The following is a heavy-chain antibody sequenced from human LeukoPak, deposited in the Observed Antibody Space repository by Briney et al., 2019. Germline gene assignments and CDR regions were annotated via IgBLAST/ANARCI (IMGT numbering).Heavy chain of an antibody. D-gene: IGHD3-22*01. Sequence: ASVKVSCKASGYTFTSYYMHWVRQAPGQGLEWMGIINPSGGSTSYAQKFQGRVTMTRDTSTSTVCMELSSLRSEDTAVYYCARTDSSGYFDRQRHIDYWGQGTLVTVSS. V-gene: IGHV1-46*01. CDR2: INPSGGST. CDR1: GYTFTSYY. CDR3: ARTDSSGYFDRQRHIDY. J-gene: IGHJ4*02.